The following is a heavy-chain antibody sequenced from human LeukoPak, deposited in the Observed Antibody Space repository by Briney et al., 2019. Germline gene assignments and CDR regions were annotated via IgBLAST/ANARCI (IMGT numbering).Heavy chain of an antibody. CDR3: ARDMVRGVDYYMDV. CDR2: ISAYNGNT. Sequence: ASVKVSCKASGYTFTSYGISWVRQAPGQGLEWMGRISAYNGNTNYAQKLQGRVTITADKSTSTAYMELSSLRSEDTAVYYCARDMVRGVDYYMDVWGKGTTVTISS. D-gene: IGHD3-10*01. V-gene: IGHV1-18*01. CDR1: GYTFTSYG. J-gene: IGHJ6*03.